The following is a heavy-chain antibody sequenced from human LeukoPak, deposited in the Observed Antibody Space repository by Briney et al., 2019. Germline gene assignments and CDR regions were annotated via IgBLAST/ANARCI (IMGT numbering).Heavy chain of an antibody. CDR1: GFTVSSYY. CDR3: ASIDGWCSAILPDCYYYMDV. CDR2: IYSGGST. D-gene: IGHD2-8*01. V-gene: IGHV3-53*01. J-gene: IGHJ6*03. Sequence: GGSLRLSCAASGFTVSSYYMSWVRQAPGKGLVWVSVIYSGGSTYYADSVKGRFTISRDNSKNTLYLQMYSLRAEDTAVYYYASIDGWCSAILPDCYYYMDVWGKGTTVTVSS.